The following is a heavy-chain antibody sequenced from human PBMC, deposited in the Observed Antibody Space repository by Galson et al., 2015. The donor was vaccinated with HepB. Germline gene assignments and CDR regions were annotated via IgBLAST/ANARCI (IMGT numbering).Heavy chain of an antibody. Sequence: QPPGKGLEWIGYIYYSGSTNYNPSLKSRVTISVDTSKNQFSLKLSSVTAADTAVYYCARDRGVNYGDYSSNWFDPWGQGTLVTVSS. CDR3: ARDRGVNYGDYSSNWFDP. V-gene: IGHV4-59*01. D-gene: IGHD4-17*01. CDR2: IYYSGST. J-gene: IGHJ5*02.